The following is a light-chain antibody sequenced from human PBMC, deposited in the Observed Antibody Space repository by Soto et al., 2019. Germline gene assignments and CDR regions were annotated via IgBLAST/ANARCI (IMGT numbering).Light chain of an antibody. V-gene: IGKV3-15*01. CDR1: QSVGSN. CDR3: QQYNNWPPDRT. J-gene: IGKJ1*01. Sequence: EIVMTQSPATLSVSPGERATLSCRASQSVGSNLAWYQQRPGQAPRLLIYGASTRATAVPARFSGSGSGTELTLTISSLQSEDFGIYFCQQYNNWPPDRTFGQGTKVEIK. CDR2: GAS.